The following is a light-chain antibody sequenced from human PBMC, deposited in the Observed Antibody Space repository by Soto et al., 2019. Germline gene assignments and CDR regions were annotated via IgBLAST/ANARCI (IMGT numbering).Light chain of an antibody. CDR2: GAS. Sequence: IPLTQSPSSLSASVGDRVTITCRASQGISSYLAWYQQKPGKAPNLLIYGASTLQSGVPSRFSGSGSGTDFTLTISSLQPEDFATYYCQQLNFYPITFGQGTRLEIK. J-gene: IGKJ5*01. CDR3: QQLNFYPIT. CDR1: QGISSY. V-gene: IGKV1-9*01.